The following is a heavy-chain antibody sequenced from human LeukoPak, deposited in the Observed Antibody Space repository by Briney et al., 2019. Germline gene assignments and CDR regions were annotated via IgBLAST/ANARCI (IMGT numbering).Heavy chain of an antibody. Sequence: ASVKVSCKASGYTFTSYGISWVRQAPGQGLERMGWISAYNGNTNYAQKLQGRVTMTTDTSTSTAYMELRSLRSDDTAVYYCARDPMRAYGDYLNWFDPWGQGTLVTVSS. D-gene: IGHD4-17*01. J-gene: IGHJ5*02. V-gene: IGHV1-18*01. CDR3: ARDPMRAYGDYLNWFDP. CDR2: ISAYNGNT. CDR1: GYTFTSYG.